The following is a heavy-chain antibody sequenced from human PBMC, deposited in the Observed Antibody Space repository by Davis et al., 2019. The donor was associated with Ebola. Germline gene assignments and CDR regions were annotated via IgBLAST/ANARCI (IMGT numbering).Heavy chain of an antibody. Sequence: PGGSLRLPCAASGFTFSAYPMSWVRQAPGKGLEWVSSMSGSGDVIYYADSVRGRFTISRDNAKNTLFLQMNSLRADDTAVYYCARDVGGRAGYWGQGTLVTVSS. CDR1: GFTFSAYP. CDR3: ARDVGGRAGY. V-gene: IGHV3-23*01. J-gene: IGHJ4*02. CDR2: MSGSGDVI.